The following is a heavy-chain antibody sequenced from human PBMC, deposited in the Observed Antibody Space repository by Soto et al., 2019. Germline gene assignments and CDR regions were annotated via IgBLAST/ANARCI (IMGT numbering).Heavy chain of an antibody. V-gene: IGHV2-70*13. Sequence: SGPTLVNPTQTLTLTCTFSGFSITTRAMCVSWISQPPGKALEWLALIDWADDKYYSTSLKTRLTISKDTSKNQVVLTMTNVDPVDTATYYCARIHGPSGNYDLDYWGQGTLVTVSS. CDR3: ARIHGPSGNYDLDY. J-gene: IGHJ4*02. CDR2: IDWADDK. D-gene: IGHD5-12*01. CDR1: GFSITTRAMC.